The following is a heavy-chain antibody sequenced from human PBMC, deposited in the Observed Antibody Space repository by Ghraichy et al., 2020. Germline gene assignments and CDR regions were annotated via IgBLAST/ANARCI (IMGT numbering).Heavy chain of an antibody. CDR3: ARDGCGGRTCYFGY. CDR2: ISSSSTI. D-gene: IGHD2-21*01. J-gene: IGHJ4*02. Sequence: GESLRLSCVGSGFTFSSYSMNWVRQAPGKGLEWVSYISSSSTIYYADSVKGRFTISRDNAKNSLYLHMNSLRAEDTALYYCARDGCGGRTCYFGYWGQGALVTVSS. V-gene: IGHV3-48*04. CDR1: GFTFSSYS.